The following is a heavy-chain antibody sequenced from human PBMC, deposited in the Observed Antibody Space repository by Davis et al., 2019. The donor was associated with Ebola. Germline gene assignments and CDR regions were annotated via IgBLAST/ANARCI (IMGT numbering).Heavy chain of an antibody. CDR3: ARDRVTYYDSSGYYFYDAFDI. V-gene: IGHV3-48*02. CDR1: GFTFSSYS. J-gene: IGHJ3*02. D-gene: IGHD3-22*01. CDR2: ISSSISTI. Sequence: GESLKISCAASGFTFSSYSMNWVRQAPGNGLEWVSYISSSISTIYYADSVKGRFTISRDNAKNSLYLQMNSLRDEDTAVYYCARDRVTYYDSSGYYFYDAFDIWGQGTMVTVSS.